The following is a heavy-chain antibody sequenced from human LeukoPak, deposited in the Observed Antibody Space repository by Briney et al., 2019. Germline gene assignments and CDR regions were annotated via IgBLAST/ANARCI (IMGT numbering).Heavy chain of an antibody. Sequence: SETLSLTCAVYGGSFSGYYWSWIRQPPGKGLEWIGEINHSGSTNYNPSLKSRVTISVDTSKNQFSLKLSSVPAADTAVYYCARGAPQRGVVPAARAGYFDYWGQGTLVTVSS. D-gene: IGHD2-2*01. CDR3: ARGAPQRGVVPAARAGYFDY. CDR2: INHSGST. V-gene: IGHV4-34*01. CDR1: GGSFSGYY. J-gene: IGHJ4*02.